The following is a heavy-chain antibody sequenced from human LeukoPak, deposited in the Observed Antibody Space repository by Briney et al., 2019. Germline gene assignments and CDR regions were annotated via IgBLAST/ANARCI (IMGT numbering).Heavy chain of an antibody. J-gene: IGHJ2*01. D-gene: IGHD6-19*01. Sequence: SVKVSCKASGGTFSSYAISWVRQAPGQGLEWMGGIIPIFGTANYAQKFQGSVTITADESTSTAYMELSSLRSEDTAVYYCARDRGSGWDWYFDLWGRGTLVTVSS. V-gene: IGHV1-69*13. CDR1: GGTFSSYA. CDR3: ARDRGSGWDWYFDL. CDR2: IIPIFGTA.